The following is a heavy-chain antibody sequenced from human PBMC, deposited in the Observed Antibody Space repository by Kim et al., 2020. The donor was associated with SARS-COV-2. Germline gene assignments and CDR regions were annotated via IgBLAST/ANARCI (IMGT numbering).Heavy chain of an antibody. J-gene: IGHJ6*02. CDR3: ARDSSSKRLYYYYGMDV. D-gene: IGHD6-13*01. V-gene: IGHV3-48*02. Sequence: GGSLRLSCAASGFTFSSYSMNWVRQAPGKGLEWVSYISSSSSTIYYADSVKGRFTISRDNAKNSLYLQMNSLRDEDTAVYYCARDSSSKRLYYYYGMDVWGQGTTVTVSS. CDR2: ISSSSSTI. CDR1: GFTFSSYS.